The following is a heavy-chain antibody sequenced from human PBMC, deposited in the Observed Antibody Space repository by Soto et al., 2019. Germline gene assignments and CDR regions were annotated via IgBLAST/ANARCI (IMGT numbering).Heavy chain of an antibody. V-gene: IGHV1-46*02. J-gene: IGHJ3*02. CDR1: GNTFNSYY. CDR2: INPSAGST. Sequence: ASVKVSCKASGNTFNSYYMHWVRQVPGQGLEWMGIINPSAGSTSYAQKFQGRITMTRDTSTSTVYMELSSLRSEDTAVYYCAKPSSQAIWVRGVISDAFDIWGQGTMVTVSS. CDR3: AKPSSQAIWVRGVISDAFDI. D-gene: IGHD3-10*01.